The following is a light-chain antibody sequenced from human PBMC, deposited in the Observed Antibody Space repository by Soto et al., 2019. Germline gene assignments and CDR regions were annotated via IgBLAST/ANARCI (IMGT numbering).Light chain of an antibody. V-gene: IGKV3-15*01. J-gene: IGKJ1*01. CDR2: GAS. CDR1: QSVSSN. Sequence: ILMTQSPATLSVSPGERATLSCRASQSVSSNLAWYQQKPGQGPRLLIYGASTRATGIPARFSGSGSGTGFTLSISSLQSEDFAVYFCQQYNDWPRTFGQGTKVEIK. CDR3: QQYNDWPRT.